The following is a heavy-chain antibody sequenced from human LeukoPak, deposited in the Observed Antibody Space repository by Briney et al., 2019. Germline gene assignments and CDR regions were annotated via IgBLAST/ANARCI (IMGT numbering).Heavy chain of an antibody. Sequence: GGSLRLSCAASGFNFCVDSMQWGGEAPGTGLGWGAIISDDGSIRYYADSVKGRFTISRDNSNNTLYLQMNSLRAEDTAVYYCALIDYWGQGTLVTVSS. J-gene: IGHJ4*02. CDR2: ISDDGSIR. V-gene: IGHV3-30*03. CDR1: GFNFCVDS. CDR3: ALIDY.